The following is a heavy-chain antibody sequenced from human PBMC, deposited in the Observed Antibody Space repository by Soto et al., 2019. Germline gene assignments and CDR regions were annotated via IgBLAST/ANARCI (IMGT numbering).Heavy chain of an antibody. J-gene: IGHJ4*02. V-gene: IGHV3-23*01. CDR2: VTGSGDST. CDR1: GFTFSSYA. D-gene: IGHD5-12*01. CDR3: ARDYYYFDY. Sequence: LRLSCAASGFTFSSYAMSWVRQAPGKGLEWVSGVTGSGDSTYYADSVRGRFTISRDNSKNTLYLQMNSLRADDTAIYYCARDYYYFDYWGQGTLVTVSS.